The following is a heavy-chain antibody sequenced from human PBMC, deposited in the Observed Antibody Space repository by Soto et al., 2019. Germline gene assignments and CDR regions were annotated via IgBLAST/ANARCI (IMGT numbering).Heavy chain of an antibody. Sequence: GGSLRFSCAASGFTFSSYGMHWVRQAPGKGLEWVAVIWYDGSNKYYADSVKGRFTISRDNSKNTLYLQMNSLRAEDTAVYYCARDYYDSSGPSRTFDIWGQGTMVTVSS. V-gene: IGHV3-33*08. J-gene: IGHJ3*02. CDR1: GFTFSSYG. CDR3: ARDYYDSSGPSRTFDI. D-gene: IGHD3-22*01. CDR2: IWYDGSNK.